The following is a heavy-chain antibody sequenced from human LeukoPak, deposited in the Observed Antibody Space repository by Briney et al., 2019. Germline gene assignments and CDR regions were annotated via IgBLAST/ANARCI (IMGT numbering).Heavy chain of an antibody. Sequence: GGSLRLSCAASGFTFSSYAMSWVRQAPGKGLEWVSAISGSGGSTYYADSVKGRFTISRDNAKNSLYLQMNSLRAEDTAVYYCARGSSSGSTFLDYWGQGTLVTVSS. D-gene: IGHD6-19*01. CDR1: GFTFSSYA. J-gene: IGHJ4*02. CDR3: ARGSSSGSTFLDY. CDR2: ISGSGGST. V-gene: IGHV3-23*01.